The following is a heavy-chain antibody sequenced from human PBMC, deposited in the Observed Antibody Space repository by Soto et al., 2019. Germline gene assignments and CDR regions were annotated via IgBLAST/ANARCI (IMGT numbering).Heavy chain of an antibody. D-gene: IGHD2-15*01. CDR3: AREDCSGGSCYFGLRTDYYYYYMDV. V-gene: IGHV3-33*01. CDR2: IWYDGSNK. Sequence: KGLEWVAVIWYDGSNKYYADSVKGRFTISRDNAKNSLYLQMNSLRAEDTAVYYCAREDCSGGSCYFGLRTDYYYYYMDVWGKGTTVTVSS. J-gene: IGHJ6*03.